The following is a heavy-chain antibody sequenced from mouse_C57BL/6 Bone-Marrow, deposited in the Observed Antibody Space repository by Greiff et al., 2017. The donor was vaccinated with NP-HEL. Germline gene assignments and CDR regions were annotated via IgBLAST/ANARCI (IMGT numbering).Heavy chain of an antibody. V-gene: IGHV1-81*01. J-gene: IGHJ3*01. D-gene: IGHD2-1*01. CDR3: ARGVYYGNSWFAY. Sequence: VNVVESGAELARPGASVKLSCKASGYTFTSYGISWVKQRTGQGLEWIGEIYPRSGNTYYNEKFKGKATLTADKSSSTAYMELRSLTSEDSAVYFCARGVYYGNSWFAYWGQGTLVTVSA. CDR1: GYTFTSYG. CDR2: IYPRSGNT.